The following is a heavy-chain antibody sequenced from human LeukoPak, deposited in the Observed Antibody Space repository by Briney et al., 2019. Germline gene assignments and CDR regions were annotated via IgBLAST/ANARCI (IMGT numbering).Heavy chain of an antibody. Sequence: SETLSLTCTVSGGSVSSYYWSWIRQPPGKGLEWIGYIYYSGSTNYNPSLKSRVTISVDTSKNQFSLKLSSVTAADTAVYYCARERGSGWSRLLVYWGQGTLVTVSS. J-gene: IGHJ4*02. V-gene: IGHV4-59*02. CDR1: GGSVSSYY. CDR2: IYYSGST. CDR3: ARERGSGWSRLLVY. D-gene: IGHD6-19*01.